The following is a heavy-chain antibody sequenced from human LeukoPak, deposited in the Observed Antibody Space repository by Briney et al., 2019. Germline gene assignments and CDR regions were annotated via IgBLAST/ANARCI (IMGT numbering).Heavy chain of an antibody. V-gene: IGHV3-30*18. Sequence: GGSLRLSCAASGFTLSDYAMHWVRQGPGKGLDWVAVISYHGSDQSYPDSVKGRFTISRDNAKNTLYLQMNSLSVEDTAVYYCAKDLGMTTGGIYGMDVWGKGTTVTVSS. CDR1: GFTLSDYA. D-gene: IGHD4-17*01. J-gene: IGHJ6*04. CDR3: AKDLGMTTGGIYGMDV. CDR2: ISYHGSDQ.